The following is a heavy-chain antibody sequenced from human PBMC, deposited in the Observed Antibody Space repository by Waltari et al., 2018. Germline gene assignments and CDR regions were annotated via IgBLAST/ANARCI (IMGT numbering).Heavy chain of an antibody. Sequence: EVQMVESGGGSVKPGDSLRLSCVASGFGFTAAWLTWVRQAPGKGLEWVGRSKSQNDGATTDFAASVRGRFSISSDDSQNMVFLQMNSLRVEDTALYYCTTLGAPWGGWGHGTLVTVSS. J-gene: IGHJ4*01. CDR3: TTLGAPWGG. V-gene: IGHV3-15*01. CDR2: SKSQNDGATT. D-gene: IGHD7-27*01. CDR1: GFGFTAAW.